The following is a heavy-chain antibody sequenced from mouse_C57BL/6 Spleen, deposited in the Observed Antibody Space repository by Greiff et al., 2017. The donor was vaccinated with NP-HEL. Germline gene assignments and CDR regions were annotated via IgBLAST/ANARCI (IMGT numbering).Heavy chain of an antibody. CDR1: GYTFTSYW. J-gene: IGHJ4*01. CDR3: ARSYGYDVDYAMDY. V-gene: IGHV1-69*01. D-gene: IGHD2-2*01. Sequence: QVQLQQPGAELVMPGASVKLSCKASGYTFTSYWMHWVKQRPGQGLEWIGEIDPSDSYTNHNQKFKGKSTLTVDKSSSTAYMQLSSLTSEDSAVYYCARSYGYDVDYAMDYWGQGTSVTVSS. CDR2: IDPSDSYT.